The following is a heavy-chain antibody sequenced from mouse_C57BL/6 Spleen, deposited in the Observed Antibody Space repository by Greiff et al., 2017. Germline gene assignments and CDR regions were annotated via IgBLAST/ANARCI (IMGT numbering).Heavy chain of an antibody. CDR3: TKWLLLYY. V-gene: IGHV1-15*01. CDR1: GYTFTDYE. CDR2: IDPETGGT. J-gene: IGHJ2*01. Sequence: VKLVESGAELVRPGASVTLSCKASGYTFTDYEMHWVKQTPVHGLEWIGAIDPETGGTAYNQKFKGKAILTADKSSSTAYMELRSLTSEDSAVYYCTKWLLLYYWGQGTTLTVSS. D-gene: IGHD2-3*01.